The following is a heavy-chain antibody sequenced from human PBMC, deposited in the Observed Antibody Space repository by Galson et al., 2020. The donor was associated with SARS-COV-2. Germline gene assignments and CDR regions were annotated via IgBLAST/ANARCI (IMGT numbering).Heavy chain of an antibody. CDR2: IHPGDSDT. Sequence: HGESLKISCKGSGYSFTRYWIGWVRQMPGKGLEWMGIIHPGDSDTRYSPSFQGQVTISTDKSISTAYLQWSSLKASDTAMYYCARNRLAAAGTPYYFDYWGQGTLVTVSS. J-gene: IGHJ4*02. V-gene: IGHV5-51*01. CDR3: ARNRLAAAGTPYYFDY. D-gene: IGHD6-13*01. CDR1: GYSFTRYW.